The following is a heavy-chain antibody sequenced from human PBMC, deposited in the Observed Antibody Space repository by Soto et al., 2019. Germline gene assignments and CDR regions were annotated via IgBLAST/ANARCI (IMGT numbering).Heavy chain of an antibody. J-gene: IGHJ4*02. CDR3: ARMPQPPIAAAGEIYFDY. Sequence: ESGPTLVNPPQTLTLTCTFSGFPLSTSGMCVSWIRQPPGKALEWLALIDWDDDKYYSTSLKTRLTISKDTSKNQVVLTMTNMDPVDTATYYCARMPQPPIAAAGEIYFDYWGQGTLVTVSS. CDR1: GFPLSTSGMC. CDR2: IDWDDDK. D-gene: IGHD6-13*01. V-gene: IGHV2-70*01.